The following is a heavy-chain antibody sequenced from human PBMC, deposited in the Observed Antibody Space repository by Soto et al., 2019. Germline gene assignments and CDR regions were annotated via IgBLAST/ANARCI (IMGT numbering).Heavy chain of an antibody. CDR2: IYYSGST. CDR3: ARRWGTYFDY. V-gene: IGHV4-59*01. J-gene: IGHJ4*02. Sequence: SETLFLTCTVSGGSISSYYWSWIRQPPGKGLEWIGYIYYSGSTNYNPSLKSRVTISVDTSKNQFSLKLSSVTAADTAVYYCARRWGTYFDYWGQGTLVTVS. CDR1: GGSISSYY. D-gene: IGHD7-27*01.